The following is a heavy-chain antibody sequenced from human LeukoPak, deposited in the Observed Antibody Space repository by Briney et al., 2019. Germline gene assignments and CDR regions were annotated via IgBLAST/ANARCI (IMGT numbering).Heavy chain of an antibody. J-gene: IGHJ3*02. V-gene: IGHV3-23*01. CDR3: AKDIVIIPAASYAFDI. CDR2: ISGSGAST. CDR1: GFTFSSYA. Sequence: PGGSLRLSCAASGFTFSSYAMSWVRQAPGKGLEWVSAISGSGASTYYADSVKGRFTISRDNSKNTLYLQTNSLRAEDTAVYYCAKDIVIIPAASYAFDIWGQGTMVIVSS. D-gene: IGHD2-2*01.